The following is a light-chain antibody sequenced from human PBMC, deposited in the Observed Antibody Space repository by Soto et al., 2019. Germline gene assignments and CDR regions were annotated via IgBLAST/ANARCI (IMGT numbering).Light chain of an antibody. Sequence: IVLTQSPGTLSLSPGERATHSCRASQNVGSRYLAWYQQKPGQAPRLLIYGTSNRATGIPDRFSGSGSGTDFSLTISSLEPGDLAVYYCQQYGSSPRTFGQGTKVEIK. CDR3: QQYGSSPRT. CDR1: QNVGSRY. J-gene: IGKJ1*01. V-gene: IGKV3-20*01. CDR2: GTS.